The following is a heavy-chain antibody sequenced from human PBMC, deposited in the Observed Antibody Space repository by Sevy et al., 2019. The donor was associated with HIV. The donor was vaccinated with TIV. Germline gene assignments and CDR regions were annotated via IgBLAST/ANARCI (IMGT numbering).Heavy chain of an antibody. CDR3: TKDPPVYGDFPYGMDV. CDR1: GFIFDDYG. D-gene: IGHD4-17*01. CDR2: ISHDGGKK. Sequence: GGSLRLSCVASGFIFDDYGMHWVRQAPGKGLEWVALISHDGGKKYYADSVRGRFTISRDNSKNTLYLQMNTLRRDDMAAYFCTKDPPVYGDFPYGMDVWGQGTTVTVSS. J-gene: IGHJ6*02. V-gene: IGHV3-30*18.